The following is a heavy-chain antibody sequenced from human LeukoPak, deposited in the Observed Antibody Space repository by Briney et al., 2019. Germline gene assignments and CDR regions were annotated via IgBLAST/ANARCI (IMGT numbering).Heavy chain of an antibody. D-gene: IGHD3-16*02. V-gene: IGHV3-21*01. CDR3: ARDMITFGGVIVISIPFDY. Sequence: GGSLRLSCAASGFTFSSDSMTWVRQAPGKGRDWVSSISSSSSYIYYADSVKGRFTISRDNAKNSLYLQMNSLRAEDTAVYYCARDMITFGGVIVISIPFDYWGQGTLVTVSS. J-gene: IGHJ4*02. CDR2: ISSSSSYI. CDR1: GFTFSSDS.